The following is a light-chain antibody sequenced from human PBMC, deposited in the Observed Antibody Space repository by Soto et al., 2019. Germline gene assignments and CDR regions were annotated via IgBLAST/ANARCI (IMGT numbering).Light chain of an antibody. CDR1: QTISTF. CDR3: QQYNSYSEA. V-gene: IGKV1-5*01. J-gene: IGKJ1*01. CDR2: DAS. Sequence: DIQLTQSPPTLSASVGERVTISCRASQTISTFMAWYQQKPGKAPRLLVYDASTLDSGVPSRFSGSGSGTEFTLIISGLEPDDFAIYYCQQYNSYSEAFGQGTKVDIK.